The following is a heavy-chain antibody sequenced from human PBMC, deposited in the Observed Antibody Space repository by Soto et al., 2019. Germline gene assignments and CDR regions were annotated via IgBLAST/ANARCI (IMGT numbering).Heavy chain of an antibody. D-gene: IGHD5-18*01. CDR3: AIVGGYSYGFRDSMHV. CDR1: GFTFSSYG. CDR2: IWYDGSNK. Sequence: GGSLRLSCAASGFTFSSYGMHWVRQAPGKGLEWVAVIWYDGSNKYYADSVKGRFTISRDNSKNTLYLQMNSLRAEDTAVYYCAIVGGYSYGFRDSMHVWGQGTTVTVSS. V-gene: IGHV3-33*01. J-gene: IGHJ6*02.